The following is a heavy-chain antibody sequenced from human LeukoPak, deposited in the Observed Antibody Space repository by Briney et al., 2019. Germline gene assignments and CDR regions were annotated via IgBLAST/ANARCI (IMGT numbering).Heavy chain of an antibody. CDR3: AKEDYSSSWYALDY. CDR1: GFTFDDYA. J-gene: IGHJ4*02. V-gene: IGHV3-43*02. Sequence: PGGSLRLSCAASGFTFDDYAIYWVRQGPGKGLEWVSLISGDGGSIYYADSVKGRFTISRDNSKNSLYLQMNSLRTEDTALYYCAKEDYSSSWYALDYWGREPWSPSPQ. CDR2: ISGDGGSI. D-gene: IGHD6-13*01.